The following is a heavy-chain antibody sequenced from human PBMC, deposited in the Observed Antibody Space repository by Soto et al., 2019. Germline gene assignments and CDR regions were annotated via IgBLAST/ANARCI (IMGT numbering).Heavy chain of an antibody. V-gene: IGHV4-59*08. Sequence: QVQLQESGPGLVKPSETLSLTCTVSGGSISSYYWSWIRQPPGKGLEWIGYIYYSGSTNYNPSLNSRVTISVDTSKNQFSLKLSSVTAADTAVYYCARATYSWGYYGYYYYGMDVWGQGTTVTVSS. CDR2: IYYSGST. CDR1: GGSISSYY. J-gene: IGHJ6*02. CDR3: ARATYSWGYYGYYYYGMDV. D-gene: IGHD1-26*01.